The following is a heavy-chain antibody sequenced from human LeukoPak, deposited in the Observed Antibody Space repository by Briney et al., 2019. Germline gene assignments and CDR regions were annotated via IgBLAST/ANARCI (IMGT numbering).Heavy chain of an antibody. D-gene: IGHD4-11*01. V-gene: IGHV1-2*02. Sequence: ASVKVSCKASGYTFTGYYMHWVRQAPGQGLEWMGWINPNGGGTHYPQKFQGRVTMTRDTSISTVYMELSRLRSDDTAMYYCARPTLQTLGAWGQGTLVTVSS. CDR1: GYTFTGYY. CDR2: INPNGGGT. J-gene: IGHJ5*02. CDR3: ARPTLQTLGA.